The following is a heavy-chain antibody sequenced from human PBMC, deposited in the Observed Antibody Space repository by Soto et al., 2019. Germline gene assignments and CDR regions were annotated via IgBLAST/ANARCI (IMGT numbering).Heavy chain of an antibody. Sequence: GASVKVSCKVSGYTLTELSMHWVRQAPGKGLEWMGGFDPEDGETIYAQKFQGRVTMTEDTSTDTAYMELSSLRSEDTAVYYCATETPTPAEQRAFDIWGQGTMVTVSS. CDR2: FDPEDGET. V-gene: IGHV1-24*01. J-gene: IGHJ3*02. D-gene: IGHD6-25*01. CDR3: ATETPTPAEQRAFDI. CDR1: GYTLTELS.